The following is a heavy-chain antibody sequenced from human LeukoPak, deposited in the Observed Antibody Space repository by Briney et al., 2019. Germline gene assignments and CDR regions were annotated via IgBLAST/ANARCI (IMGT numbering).Heavy chain of an antibody. J-gene: IGHJ6*03. CDR3: ALGSGSDYYYYYMDV. V-gene: IGHV1-2*02. Sequence: ASVKVSCKASGYTFTSYGISWVRQAPGQGLEWMGWINPNSGGTNYAQKFQGRVTMTRDTSISTAYMELSRLRSDDTAVYYCALGSGSDYYYYYMDVWGKGTTVTVSS. D-gene: IGHD3-10*01. CDR1: GYTFTSYG. CDR2: INPNSGGT.